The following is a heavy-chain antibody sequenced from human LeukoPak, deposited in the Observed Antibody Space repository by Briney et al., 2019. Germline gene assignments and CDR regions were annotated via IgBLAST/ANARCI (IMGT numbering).Heavy chain of an antibody. Sequence: PSGTLSLTCTVSGGSISSYYWSWIRQPPGKGLEWIGYIYYSGSTNYNPSLKSRVTISVDTSKNQFSLKLSSVTAADTAVYYCARTLTIFGGYFDYWGQGTLVTVSS. CDR3: ARTLTIFGGYFDY. V-gene: IGHV4-59*01. CDR2: IYYSGST. D-gene: IGHD3-3*01. CDR1: GGSISSYY. J-gene: IGHJ4*02.